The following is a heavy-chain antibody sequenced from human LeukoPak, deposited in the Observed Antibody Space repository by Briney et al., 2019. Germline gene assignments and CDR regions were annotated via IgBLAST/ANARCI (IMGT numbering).Heavy chain of an antibody. CDR1: GGSFSGYY. D-gene: IGHD4-17*01. V-gene: IGHV4-34*01. CDR3: ARASFSDYVP. CDR2: INHSGST. Sequence: SETLSLTCAVYGGSFSGYYWSWIRQPPGKGLEWIGEINHSGSTNYNPSLKSRVTISVDTSKNQFSLKLSSVTAADTAVHYCARASFSDYVPWGQGTLVTVSS. J-gene: IGHJ5*02.